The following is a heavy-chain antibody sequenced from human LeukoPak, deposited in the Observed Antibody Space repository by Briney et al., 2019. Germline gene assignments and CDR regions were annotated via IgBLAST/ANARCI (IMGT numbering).Heavy chain of an antibody. CDR1: GYSFTNYW. Sequence: GESLKISCKGFGYSFTNYWIGWVRQMPDKDLEWMGIIYPGDSDTRYSPSFQGQVSISADKSISTAYLHWSSLKASDSAMYYCARRGGTSEEYDYWGQGTLVTVSS. CDR2: IYPGDSDT. D-gene: IGHD1-26*01. CDR3: ARRGGTSEEYDY. V-gene: IGHV5-51*01. J-gene: IGHJ4*02.